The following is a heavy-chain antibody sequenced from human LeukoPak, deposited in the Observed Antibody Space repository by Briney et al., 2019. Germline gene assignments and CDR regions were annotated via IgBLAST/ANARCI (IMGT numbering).Heavy chain of an antibody. D-gene: IGHD6-19*01. Sequence: SETLSLTCAVYGGSFSGYYWSWIRQPPGKGLEWIGEINHSGSTNYNPSLKSRVTISVDTSKNQFSLKLSSVTAADTAVYYCARWSYSSGWEHPFDYWGQGTLVTVSS. J-gene: IGHJ4*02. V-gene: IGHV4-34*01. CDR1: GGSFSGYY. CDR3: ARWSYSSGWEHPFDY. CDR2: INHSGST.